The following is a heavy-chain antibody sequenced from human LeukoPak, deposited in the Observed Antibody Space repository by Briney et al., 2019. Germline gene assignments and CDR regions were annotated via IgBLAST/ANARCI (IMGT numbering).Heavy chain of an antibody. CDR3: ARDRNSGSYWNFDY. CDR1: GFTVSSNY. J-gene: IGHJ4*02. CDR2: IYSTGRT. D-gene: IGHD1-26*01. Sequence: GESLRLSCAASGFTVSSNYMNWVRQAPGKGLEWVSVIYSTGRTYYADSVKGRFTISRDNSKNTLYLQMSSLRAEDTAVYYCARDRNSGSYWNFDYWGQGTLVTVSS. V-gene: IGHV3-66*01.